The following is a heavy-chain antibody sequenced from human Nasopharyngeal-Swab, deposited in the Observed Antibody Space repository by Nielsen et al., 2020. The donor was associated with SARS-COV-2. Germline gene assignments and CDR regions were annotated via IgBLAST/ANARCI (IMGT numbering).Heavy chain of an antibody. CDR2: ISGSGGST. Sequence: GESLKISCAASGFTFSSYAVSWVRQAPGKGLEWVSAISGSGGSTYYADSVKGRFTISRDNSKNTLYLQMNSLRAEDTAVYYCAGGEPAAAGIYWGQGTLVTVSS. D-gene: IGHD6-13*01. V-gene: IGHV3-23*01. J-gene: IGHJ4*02. CDR1: GFTFSSYA. CDR3: AGGEPAAAGIY.